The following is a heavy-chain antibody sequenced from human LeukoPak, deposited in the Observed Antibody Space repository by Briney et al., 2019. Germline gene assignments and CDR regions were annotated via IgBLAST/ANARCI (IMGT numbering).Heavy chain of an antibody. D-gene: IGHD3-16*01. CDR3: ARSPPLGVDY. J-gene: IGHJ4*02. CDR2: IHQSGST. V-gene: IGHV4-39*07. Sequence: PSETLSLTCTVSGDSIRSTNYYWGWIRQPPGKGLEWIGSIHQSGSTYYNPSLKSRVTISVDRSKNQFSLKLSSVTAADTAVYYCARSPPLGVDYWGQGTLVTVSS. CDR1: GDSIRSTNYY.